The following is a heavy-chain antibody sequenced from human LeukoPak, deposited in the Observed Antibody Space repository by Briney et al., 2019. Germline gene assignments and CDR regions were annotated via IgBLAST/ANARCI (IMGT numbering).Heavy chain of an antibody. Sequence: ASVKVSCKASGYTFTSYYMHWVRQAPGQGLEWMGIINPSGGSTSYAQKFQGRVTMTRATSTSTVYTELSSLRSEDTAVYYCARDSFYYGSGSYYNDNHFDYWGQGTLVTVSS. J-gene: IGHJ4*02. V-gene: IGHV1-46*01. CDR2: INPSGGST. CDR3: ARDSFYYGSGSYYNDNHFDY. CDR1: GYTFTSYY. D-gene: IGHD3-10*01.